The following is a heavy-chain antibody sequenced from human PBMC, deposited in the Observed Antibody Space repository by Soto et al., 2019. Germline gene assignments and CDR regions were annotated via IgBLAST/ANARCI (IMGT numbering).Heavy chain of an antibody. CDR1: GGSISSGDYY. CDR2: IYYSGST. D-gene: IGHD1-7*01. V-gene: IGHV4-30-4*01. CDR3: ARVEVDNWNYVSFDY. J-gene: IGHJ4*02. Sequence: SETLSLTCTVSGGSISSGDYYWSWIRQPPGKGLEWIGYIYYSGSTYYNPSLKSRVTISVDTSKNQFSLKLSSVTAADTAVYYCARVEVDNWNYVSFDYWGQGTLVTVSS.